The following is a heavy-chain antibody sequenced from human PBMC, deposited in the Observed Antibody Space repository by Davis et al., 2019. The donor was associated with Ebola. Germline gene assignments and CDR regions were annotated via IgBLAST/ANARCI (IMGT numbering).Heavy chain of an antibody. J-gene: IGHJ4*02. Sequence: PGGSLRLSCAASGFTFSKAWMSWVRQAPGKGPEWVAKINPDGSQKYYVDSVKGRFTISRDHAKSSLYLQMNSLRDEDTAVYYCTRDTRSSGWYGDFDSWGQGTLVTVSS. CDR2: INPDGSQK. CDR1: GFTFSKAW. D-gene: IGHD6-19*01. V-gene: IGHV3-7*03. CDR3: TRDTRSSGWYGDFDS.